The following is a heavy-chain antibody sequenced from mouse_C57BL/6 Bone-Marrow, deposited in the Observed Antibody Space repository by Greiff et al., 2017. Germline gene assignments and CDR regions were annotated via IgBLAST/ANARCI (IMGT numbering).Heavy chain of an antibody. CDR2: INYDGSST. J-gene: IGHJ2*01. V-gene: IGHV5-16*01. Sequence: EVQLKESEGGLVQPGSSMKLSCTASGFTFSDYYMAWVRQVPEKGLEWVANINYDGSSTYYLDSLKSRFIIPRDNAKNILYLQMSSLKSEDTATYYCAREEGYFDYWGQGTTLTVSS. CDR1: GFTFSDYY. CDR3: AREEGYFDY.